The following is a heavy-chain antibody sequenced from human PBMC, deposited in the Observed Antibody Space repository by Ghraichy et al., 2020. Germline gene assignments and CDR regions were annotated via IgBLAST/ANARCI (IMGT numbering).Heavy chain of an antibody. CDR1: GFTFSTNA. CDR3: AKTITGTTRGDFDF. V-gene: IGHV3-23*01. CDR2: ISGSGSST. D-gene: IGHD1-1*01. Sequence: LSLTCAASGFTFSTNAMNWVRQTPGKGLEWVSVISGSGSSTYYADSVKGRFTISRDNSKDTLYLQMHSLGAEDTAIYYCAKTITGTTRGDFDFWGQGTLVTVSP. J-gene: IGHJ4*02.